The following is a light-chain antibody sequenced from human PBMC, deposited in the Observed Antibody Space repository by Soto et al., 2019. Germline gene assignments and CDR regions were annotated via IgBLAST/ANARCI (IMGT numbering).Light chain of an antibody. CDR1: LRIITY. CDR2: GAS. CDR3: QQSHSTPLT. V-gene: IGKV1-39*01. J-gene: IGKJ4*01. Sequence: DIQVIQSPSSLSASVGDRVTITCLASLRIITYLNWYQHKPGKAPKLLIYGASSLQSGVPSRFSGSGSGTDFTLTISSLHPEDSATYYCQQSHSTPLTFGGGTNLEI.